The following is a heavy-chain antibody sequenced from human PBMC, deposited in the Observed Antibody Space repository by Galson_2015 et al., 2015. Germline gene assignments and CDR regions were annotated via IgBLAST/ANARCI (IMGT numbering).Heavy chain of an antibody. Sequence: SLRLSCAASGFTFTTYAMSWVRQAPGKGLEWVAVISYDGSNKNYADSVKGRFTISRDNSKNMLYLQMDSLRAEDTAAYFCAKEIYSGDWYYFDYWGQGTLVTVSS. D-gene: IGHD6-19*01. J-gene: IGHJ4*02. V-gene: IGHV3-30*18. CDR1: GFTFTTYA. CDR2: ISYDGSNK. CDR3: AKEIYSGDWYYFDY.